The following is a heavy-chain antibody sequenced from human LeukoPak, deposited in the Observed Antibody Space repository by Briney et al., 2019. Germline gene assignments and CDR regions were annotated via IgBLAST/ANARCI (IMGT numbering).Heavy chain of an antibody. CDR2: MNPNSGNT. Sequence: ASVKVSCKASGYTFTSYDINWVRQATGQGLEWMGWMNPNSGNTGYAQKFQGRVTMTRDTSTSTVYMELSSLRSEDTAVYYCARGARTGYYYYMDVWGKGTTVTVSS. J-gene: IGHJ6*03. CDR1: GYTFTSYD. CDR3: ARGARTGYYYYMDV. D-gene: IGHD4-17*01. V-gene: IGHV1-8*01.